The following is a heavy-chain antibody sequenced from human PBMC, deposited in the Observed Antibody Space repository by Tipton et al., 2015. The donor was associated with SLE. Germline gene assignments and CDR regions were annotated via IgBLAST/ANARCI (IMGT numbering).Heavy chain of an antibody. D-gene: IGHD5-12*01. V-gene: IGHV4-30-2*01. J-gene: IGHJ4*02. CDR3: ARAFEYSGYDSPFDY. CDR1: GGSISRGGYS. Sequence: TLSLTCAVSGGSISRGGYSWSWIRQPPGKGLEWIGYIYHSGSTYYNPSLKSQVTISVDRSKNQFSLKLSSVTAADTAVYYCARAFEYSGYDSPFDYWGQGTLVAVSP. CDR2: IYHSGST.